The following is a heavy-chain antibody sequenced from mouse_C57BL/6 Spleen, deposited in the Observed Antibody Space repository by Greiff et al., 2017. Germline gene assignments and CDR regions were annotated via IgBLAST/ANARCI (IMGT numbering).Heavy chain of an antibody. J-gene: IGHJ1*03. CDR1: GYTFTSYW. Sequence: QVQLQQPGAELVKPGASVKLSCKASGYTFTSYWMQWVKQRPGQGLEWIGEIDPSDSYTNYNQKFKGKATLTVATSSSTAYMQLSSLTSEDSAVYYCARALNPYYYGSSYEWYFDVWGTGTTVTVSS. CDR3: ARALNPYYYGSSYEWYFDV. V-gene: IGHV1-50*01. D-gene: IGHD1-1*01. CDR2: IDPSDSYT.